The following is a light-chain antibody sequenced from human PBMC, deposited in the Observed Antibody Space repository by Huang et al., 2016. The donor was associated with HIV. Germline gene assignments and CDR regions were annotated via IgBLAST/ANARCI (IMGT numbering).Light chain of an antibody. CDR2: GAS. CDR1: QSVSSN. CDR3: QQYSDWLYT. Sequence: EIVMTQSPATLSVSPGERATLSCRASQSVSSNLAWYQQKVGQAPRLLIYGASTRASDVPARFNASGSGTDFTRAINSLQSEDFAVYYCQQYSDWLYTFGQGTKVEIK. J-gene: IGKJ2*01. V-gene: IGKV3-15*01.